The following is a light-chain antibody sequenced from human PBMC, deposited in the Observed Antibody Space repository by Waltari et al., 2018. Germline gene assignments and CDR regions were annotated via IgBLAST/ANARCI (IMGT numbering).Light chain of an antibody. CDR1: SSDIGYYNY. CDR3: SSYTSSSTLVV. Sequence: QSALTQPASVSGSPGQSITISCTGTSSDIGYYNYVSWYQQHPGKAPKLMICDVSNRPSGVSNRFSGSKSGNTASLTISGLQAEDEADYYCSSYTSSSTLVVFGGGTKLTVL. J-gene: IGLJ2*01. V-gene: IGLV2-14*03. CDR2: DVS.